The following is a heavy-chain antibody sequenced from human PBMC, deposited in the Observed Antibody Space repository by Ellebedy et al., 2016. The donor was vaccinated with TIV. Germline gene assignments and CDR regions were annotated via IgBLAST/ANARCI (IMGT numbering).Heavy chain of an antibody. CDR1: GYSFTTYW. J-gene: IGHJ4*02. D-gene: IGHD2-15*01. V-gene: IGHV5-51*01. CDR2: IYPGDSDT. Sequence: KVSCKGSGYSFTTYWIGWVRQMSGKGLEWMGIIYPGDSDTRYSPSFQGQVTISADKSISTAYLQWSSLKASDTAMYYCVRVGEVAATPCSYWGQGTLVTVSS. CDR3: VRVGEVAATPCSY.